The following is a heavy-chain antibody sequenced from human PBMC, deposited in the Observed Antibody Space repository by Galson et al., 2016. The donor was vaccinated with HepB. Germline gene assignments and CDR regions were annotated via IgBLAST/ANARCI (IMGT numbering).Heavy chain of an antibody. CDR2: DYFAGTK. CDR3: ARDLGGGGAFDI. D-gene: IGHD3-16*01. J-gene: IGHJ3*02. Sequence: SLRLSCAASGFTASSSYVSWVRQPPGRGLQWVSIDYFAGTKYYADSVRGRFSISRDSSRDEVYLQMDHLRVEDTAIYYCARDLGGGGAFDIGGQGTMVTVSS. CDR1: GFTASSSY. V-gene: IGHV3-66*01.